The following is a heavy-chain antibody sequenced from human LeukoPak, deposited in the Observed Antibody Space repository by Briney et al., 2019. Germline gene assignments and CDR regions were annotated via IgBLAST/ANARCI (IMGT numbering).Heavy chain of an antibody. D-gene: IGHD6-19*01. Sequence: GASVKVSCKASGGTFSSYAISWVRQAPGQGLEWMGGIIPIFGTASYAQKFQGRVTITADESTSTAYMELSSLRSEDTAVYYCARAGYSSGWKLRPPGYFDYWGQGTLVTVSS. CDR1: GGTFSSYA. J-gene: IGHJ4*02. CDR3: ARAGYSSGWKLRPPGYFDY. V-gene: IGHV1-69*13. CDR2: IIPIFGTA.